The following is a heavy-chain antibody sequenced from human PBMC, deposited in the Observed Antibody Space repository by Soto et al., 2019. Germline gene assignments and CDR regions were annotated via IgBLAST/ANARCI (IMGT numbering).Heavy chain of an antibody. Sequence: PGGSLRLSCAASGFTFSSYGMHWVRQAPGKGLEWVAVISYDGSNKYYADSVKGRFTISRDNSKNTLYLQMNSLRAEDTAVYYCATPMGTSSGWYYLDYWGQGTLVTVSS. CDR2: ISYDGSNK. J-gene: IGHJ4*02. D-gene: IGHD6-19*01. V-gene: IGHV3-30*03. CDR1: GFTFSSYG. CDR3: ATPMGTSSGWYYLDY.